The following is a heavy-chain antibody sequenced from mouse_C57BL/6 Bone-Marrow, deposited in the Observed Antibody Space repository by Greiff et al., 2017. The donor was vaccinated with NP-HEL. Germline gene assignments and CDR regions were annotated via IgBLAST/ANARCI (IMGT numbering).Heavy chain of an antibody. D-gene: IGHD4-1*01. Sequence: EVKLVESGGGLVQPGGSLKLSCAASGFTFSDYYMYWVRQTPEKRLEWVAYISNGGGSTYYPDTVKGRFTISRDNAKNTLYLQMSRLKSEDTAMDYCARHEGLTGSWFAYWGQGTLVTVSA. CDR1: GFTFSDYY. J-gene: IGHJ3*01. CDR2: ISNGGGST. CDR3: ARHEGLTGSWFAY. V-gene: IGHV5-12*01.